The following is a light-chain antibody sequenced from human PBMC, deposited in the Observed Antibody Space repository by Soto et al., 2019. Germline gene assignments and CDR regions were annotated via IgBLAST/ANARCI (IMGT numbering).Light chain of an antibody. CDR1: QNIYYN. CDR2: RAS. V-gene: IGKV3-15*01. CDR3: LQYHNLWA. Sequence: LMTQSPATVSLSPAESATLSFRASQNIYYNVAWYQHRPGQAPRLLIYRASTRAPGVPARFSGSGSGTEFTRTISSLQPEDFTVYSCLQYHNLWAFGQGTKVDIK. J-gene: IGKJ1*01.